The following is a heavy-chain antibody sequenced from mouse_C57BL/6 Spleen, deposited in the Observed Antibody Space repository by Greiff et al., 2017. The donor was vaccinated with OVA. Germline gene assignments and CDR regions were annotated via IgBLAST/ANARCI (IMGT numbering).Heavy chain of an antibody. CDR1: GFTFSDYG. V-gene: IGHV5-17*01. D-gene: IGHD4-1*01. J-gene: IGHJ4*01. CDR2: ISSGSSTI. Sequence: EVQVVESGGRLVKPGGSLKLSCAASGFTFSDYGMHWVRQAPEKGLEWVAYISSGSSTIYYADTVKGRFTISRDNAKNTLFLQMTSLRSEDTAMYYCAGGGLGLYYAMDYWGQGTSVTVSS. CDR3: AGGGLGLYYAMDY.